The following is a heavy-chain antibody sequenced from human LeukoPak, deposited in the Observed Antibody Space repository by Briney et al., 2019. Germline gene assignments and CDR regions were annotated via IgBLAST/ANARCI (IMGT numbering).Heavy chain of an antibody. V-gene: IGHV3-30-3*01. D-gene: IGHD3-10*01. Sequence: GESLRLSCAASGFTFSNYAMHWVRQAPGKGLEWVAVISYDGSNKYYANSVKGQFTISRDNSKNTLYVQMDSLRAEDTAVYYCARESKESYGSSFYFWGQGTLVTVSS. CDR3: ARESKESYGSSFYF. CDR2: ISYDGSNK. J-gene: IGHJ4*02. CDR1: GFTFSNYA.